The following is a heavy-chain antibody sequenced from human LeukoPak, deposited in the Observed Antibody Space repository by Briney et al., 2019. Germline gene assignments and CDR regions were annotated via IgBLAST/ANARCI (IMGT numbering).Heavy chain of an antibody. D-gene: IGHD6-13*01. CDR1: GASISRYY. CDR2: FHHSGNT. CDR3: ARRAAALDH. V-gene: IGHV4-59*08. Sequence: SETLSLTCTVSGASISRYYWSWIRQPPGKGLEWIGYFHHSGNTNYNPSLSSRITMSVDTSKNQFPLKLKYVTAADTAIHYCARRAAALDHWGQGTLVTVSS. J-gene: IGHJ4*02.